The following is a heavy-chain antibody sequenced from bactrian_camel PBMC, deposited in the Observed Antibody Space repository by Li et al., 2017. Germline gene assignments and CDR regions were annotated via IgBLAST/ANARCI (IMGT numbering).Heavy chain of an antibody. CDR1: ADTTTDYC. Sequence: VQLVESGGGSVQSGGSLRLSCAVSADTTTDYCMGWVRQAPGEERVQVAVIDSLHMTSYADSVKGRFTISRGNAENTLYLHLNNLKIEDTAMYYCAQGSSYYPGGPRGQGTQVTVS. D-gene: IGHD2*01. CDR2: IDSLHMT. J-gene: IGHJ4*01. V-gene: IGHV3S42*01.